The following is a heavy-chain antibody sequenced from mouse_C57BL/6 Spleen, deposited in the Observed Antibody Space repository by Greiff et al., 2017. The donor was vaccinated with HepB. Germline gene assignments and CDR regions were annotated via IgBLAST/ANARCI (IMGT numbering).Heavy chain of an antibody. Sequence: VQLQQSGAELVRPGTSVKVSCKASGYAFTNYLIEWVKQRPGQGLEWIGVINPGSGGTNYNEKFKGKATLTADKSSSTAYMQLSSLTSEDSAVYVCERGRDYYSNFFDYWGQGTTLTVSS. CDR2: INPGSGGT. CDR3: ERGRDYYSNFFDY. CDR1: GYAFTNYL. V-gene: IGHV1-54*01. D-gene: IGHD2-5*01. J-gene: IGHJ2*01.